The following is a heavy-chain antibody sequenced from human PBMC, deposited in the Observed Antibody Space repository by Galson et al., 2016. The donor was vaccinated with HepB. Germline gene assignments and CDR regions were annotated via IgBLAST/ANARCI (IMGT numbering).Heavy chain of an antibody. J-gene: IGHJ4*02. CDR1: GGPLSDYY. D-gene: IGHD3-10*01. V-gene: IGHV4-34*01. CDR2: INRDGTT. Sequence: SETLSLTCAVYGGPLSDYYWSWLRQPPGKGLDWIGEINRDGTTNYNPSLKRRVTISIDTSSNQFSLNLSSVTAADTAVYYCARNFGKTQGYWGQGTLVTVSS. CDR3: ARNFGKTQGY.